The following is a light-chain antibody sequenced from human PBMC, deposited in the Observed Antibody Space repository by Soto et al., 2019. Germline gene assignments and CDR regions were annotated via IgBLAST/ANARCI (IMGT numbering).Light chain of an antibody. J-gene: IGLJ1*01. V-gene: IGLV2-14*03. CDR3: VSFTTSRSYV. CDR2: DVS. CDR1: SSDVGRYNY. Sequence: QSVLTQPASVSGSPGQSITISCTGTSSDVGRYNYVSWYQQHPGKAPKLMIYDVSIRPSGVSDRFSGSKSGNTASLTISGLQAEDEADYYCVSFTTSRSYVFGTGTKLTVL.